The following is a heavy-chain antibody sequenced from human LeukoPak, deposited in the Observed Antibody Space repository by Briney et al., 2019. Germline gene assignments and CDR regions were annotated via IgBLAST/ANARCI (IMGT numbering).Heavy chain of an antibody. J-gene: IGHJ4*02. D-gene: IGHD3-9*01. CDR3: ARSQYDVLTGSPDY. Sequence: ASVKVSCKASGYTFTGYYIHWVRQAPGPGLEWMGWINPNTGGTNYAQNFQDRVTMTSDASISTAYMDLSRLTSDDTAVYYCARSQYDVLTGSPDYWGQGTLVTVSS. CDR1: GYTFTGYY. V-gene: IGHV1-2*02. CDR2: INPNTGGT.